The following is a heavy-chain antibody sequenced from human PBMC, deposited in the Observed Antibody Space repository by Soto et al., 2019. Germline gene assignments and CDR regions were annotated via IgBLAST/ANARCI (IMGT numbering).Heavy chain of an antibody. CDR1: GYTFTNYA. J-gene: IGHJ4*02. CDR2: INGGNGNT. CDR3: ARQRGTGSFDY. V-gene: IGHV1-3*01. Sequence: ASVKVSCKXSGYTFTNYAMQWVRQAPGQRLEWMGWINGGNGNTKFSQKFQGRVTITRDTSASTAYMELSSLRSEDTAVYYCARQRGTGSFDYWGQGTLVTVSS. D-gene: IGHD7-27*01.